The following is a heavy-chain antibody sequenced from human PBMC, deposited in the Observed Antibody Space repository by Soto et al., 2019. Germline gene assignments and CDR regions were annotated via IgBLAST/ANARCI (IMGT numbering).Heavy chain of an antibody. D-gene: IGHD3-22*01. CDR2: IIPIFGTA. CDR1: GGTFSSYA. V-gene: IGHV1-69*12. CDR3: ARDRGPSSGYYPYWFDP. J-gene: IGHJ5*02. Sequence: QVQLVQSGAEVKKPGSSVKVSCKASGGTFSSYAITWVRQAPGQGLEWMGGIIPIFGTANYAQKFQGRVTITADHSXSXAYMELSSLRSEDTAVYYCARDRGPSSGYYPYWFDPWGQGTLVTVSS.